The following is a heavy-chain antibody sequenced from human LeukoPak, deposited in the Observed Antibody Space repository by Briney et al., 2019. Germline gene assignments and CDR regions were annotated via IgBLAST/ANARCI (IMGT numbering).Heavy chain of an antibody. CDR2: TKQDGSEK. Sequence: HPGGSLRLSCAASGFTFSSYWMSWVRQAPGKGLEWVAQTKQDGSEKYYVDSVKGRFTTSRDKNSLFLQMNSVRAEDTAVYYCVGWGMSGITNHWGQGTLVTVSS. CDR3: VGWGMSGITNH. CDR1: GFTFSSYW. J-gene: IGHJ4*02. D-gene: IGHD3-3*01. V-gene: IGHV3-7*01.